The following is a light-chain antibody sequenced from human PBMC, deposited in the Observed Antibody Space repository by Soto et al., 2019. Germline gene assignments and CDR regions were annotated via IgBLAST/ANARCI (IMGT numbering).Light chain of an antibody. Sequence: QAVVTQEPSLTVSPGGTVTLTCASSTGAVTSGYYPNWFQQKPGQAPRPLIYGTSNKHSWTPARFPGTLLGGKAALTLSGVQPEDEAEYYCSLYYVNTYVFGTGTKVTVL. V-gene: IGLV7-43*01. CDR3: SLYYVNTYV. J-gene: IGLJ1*01. CDR2: GTS. CDR1: TGAVTSGYY.